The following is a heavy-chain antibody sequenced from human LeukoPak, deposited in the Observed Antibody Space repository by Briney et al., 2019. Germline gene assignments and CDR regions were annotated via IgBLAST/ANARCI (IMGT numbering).Heavy chain of an antibody. CDR2: ISSSSSTI. CDR3: ARGRVITMVRGVLVY. Sequence: GGSLRLSCAASGFTFSSYSMNWVRQAPGKGLEWVSYISSSSSTIYYVDSVKGRFTITRDNAKNSLYLQMNSLRAEDTAVYYCARGRVITMVRGVLVYWGQGTLVTVSS. CDR1: GFTFSSYS. D-gene: IGHD3-10*01. V-gene: IGHV3-48*01. J-gene: IGHJ4*02.